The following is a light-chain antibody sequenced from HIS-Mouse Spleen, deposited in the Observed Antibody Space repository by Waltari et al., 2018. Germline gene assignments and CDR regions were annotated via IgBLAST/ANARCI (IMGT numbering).Light chain of an antibody. V-gene: IGLV2-23*01. CDR1: SSYVGSYNL. J-gene: IGLJ3*02. Sequence: QSALTQPASVSGSPGQSITISSPGTSSYVGSYNLLSWYQQHPGKAPKLMIYEGSKRPSGVSNRFSGSKSGNTASLTISGLQAEDEADYYCCSYAGSSTWVFGGGTKLTVL. CDR3: CSYAGSSTWV. CDR2: EGS.